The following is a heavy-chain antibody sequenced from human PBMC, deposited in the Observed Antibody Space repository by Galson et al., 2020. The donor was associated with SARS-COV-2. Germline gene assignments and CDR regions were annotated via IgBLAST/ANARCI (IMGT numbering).Heavy chain of an antibody. CDR1: GGSISSYY. Sequence: SETLSLTCTVSGGSISSYYWSWIRQPPGKGLEWIGHIYYSGSTNYNPSLKSRVTISVDTSKNQFSLKLSSVTAADTAVYYCARMDYDFWSGYYAHFDYWGQGTLVTVSS. D-gene: IGHD3-3*01. CDR2: IYYSGST. J-gene: IGHJ4*02. CDR3: ARMDYDFWSGYYAHFDY. V-gene: IGHV4-59*01.